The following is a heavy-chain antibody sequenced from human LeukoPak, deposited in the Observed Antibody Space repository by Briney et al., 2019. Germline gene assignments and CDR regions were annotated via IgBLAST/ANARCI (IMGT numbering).Heavy chain of an antibody. V-gene: IGHV4-61*02. CDR3: ARDGEGGNFDY. CDR2: IYNSGNT. Sequence: PSQTLSLTCRVPGGSISSGRYSWSWIRQPAGKGLEWIGRIYNSGNTNYNPSLKSRVTISVDTSKNQFSLMLSSVTAADTAVYYCARDGEGGNFDYWGQGTLVTVSS. CDR1: GGSISSGRYS. D-gene: IGHD3-10*01. J-gene: IGHJ4*02.